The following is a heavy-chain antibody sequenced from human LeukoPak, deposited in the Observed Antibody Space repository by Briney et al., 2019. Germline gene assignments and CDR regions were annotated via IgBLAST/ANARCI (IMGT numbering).Heavy chain of an antibody. V-gene: IGHV1-46*01. Sequence: ASVKVSCKASGYTFTSYYMHWVRQAPGRGLEWVGILNPNGGGFTMYAQHFQGRVTMTRNTSISTAYMELSSLRSEDTAVYYCARGPRWTRQSGGLGYWGQGTLVTVSS. CDR2: LNPNGGGFT. J-gene: IGHJ4*02. CDR3: ARGPRWTRQSGGLGY. D-gene: IGHD2-15*01. CDR1: GYTFTSYY.